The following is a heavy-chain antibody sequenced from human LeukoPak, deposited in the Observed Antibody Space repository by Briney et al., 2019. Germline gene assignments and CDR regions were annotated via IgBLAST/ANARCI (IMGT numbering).Heavy chain of an antibody. CDR1: GGSISSGGYY. V-gene: IGHV4-30-2*01. J-gene: IGHJ4*02. CDR3: ASRGRGYSRTYYFDY. Sequence: PSQTLSLTCTVSGGSISSGGYYWSWIRQPPGKGLEWIGYIYHSGSTNYNPSLKSRVTISVDTSKNQFSLKLSSVTAAVTAVYYCASRGRGYSRTYYFDYWGQGTLVTVS. D-gene: IGHD6-13*01. CDR2: IYHSGST.